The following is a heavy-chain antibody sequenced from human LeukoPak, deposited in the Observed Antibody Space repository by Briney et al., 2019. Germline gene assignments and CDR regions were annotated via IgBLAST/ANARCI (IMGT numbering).Heavy chain of an antibody. J-gene: IGHJ5*02. CDR2: IWYDGGNK. D-gene: IGHD5-24*01. V-gene: IGHV3-33*01. CDR1: GFTFSSYG. CDR3: ARERMATTNWFDP. Sequence: GGSLRLSCAASGFTFSSYGMHWVRQAPGKGLEWVAVIWYDGGNKYYADSVKGRFTISRDISKNTLYLQMNSLRAEDTAVYYCARERMATTNWFDPWGQGTLVTVSS.